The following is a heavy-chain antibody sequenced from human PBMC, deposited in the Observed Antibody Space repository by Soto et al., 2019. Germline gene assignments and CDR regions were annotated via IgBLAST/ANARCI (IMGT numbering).Heavy chain of an antibody. D-gene: IGHD2-2*01. CDR3: AKAAGYCSSTSCYSYYYGMDV. V-gene: IGHV3-23*01. CDR1: GFTFSSYA. J-gene: IGHJ6*02. Sequence: GGSLRLSCAASGFTFSSYARSGVRQGPGGGLEWVSAISGSGGSTYYADSVKGRFTISRHNSKNTLYLQMNSLRAEDTAVYYCAKAAGYCSSTSCYSYYYGMDVWGQGTTVTVSS. CDR2: ISGSGGST.